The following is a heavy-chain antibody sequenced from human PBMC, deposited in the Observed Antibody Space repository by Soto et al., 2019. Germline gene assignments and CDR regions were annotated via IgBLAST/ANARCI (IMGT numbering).Heavy chain of an antibody. D-gene: IGHD3-22*01. CDR3: ARVHYDSSGYLFDY. V-gene: IGHV3-33*01. J-gene: IGHJ4*02. CDR1: GFTFSSYG. CDR2: IWYDGSNK. Sequence: QVQPVESGGGVVQPGRSLRLSCAASGFTFSSYGMHWVRQAPGKGLEWVAVIWYDGSNKYYADSVKGRFTISRDNSKNTLYLQMNSLRAEDTAVYYCARVHYDSSGYLFDYWGQGTLVTVSS.